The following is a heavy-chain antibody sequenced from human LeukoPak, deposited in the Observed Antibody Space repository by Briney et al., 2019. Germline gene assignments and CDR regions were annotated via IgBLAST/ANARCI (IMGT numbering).Heavy chain of an antibody. D-gene: IGHD2-2*01. Sequence: GESLKISCKGSGYSFTSYWIGWVRQMPGKGLEWMGIIYPGDSDTRYSPSFQGQVTISADKSISTAYLQWSSLKASDTAMYYCARSGPVVPANYYYGMDVWGQGTTVTVSS. V-gene: IGHV5-51*01. CDR1: GYSFTSYW. J-gene: IGHJ6*02. CDR3: ARSGPVVPANYYYGMDV. CDR2: IYPGDSDT.